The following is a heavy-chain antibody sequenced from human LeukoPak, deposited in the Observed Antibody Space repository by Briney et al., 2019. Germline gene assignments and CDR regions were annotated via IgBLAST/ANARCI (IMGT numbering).Heavy chain of an antibody. D-gene: IGHD6-6*01. CDR1: GGPISSRSYS. V-gene: IGHV4-39*01. CDR2: IYYSGST. J-gene: IGHJ4*02. Sequence: KSSETLPLTCTVSGGPISSRSYSWGWFTKPPGKGLDWLGSIYYSGSTYYNPSLNSRVTISVDTSKNQFSLMQSSVTAADTDVYYCARGSGIAAHYYFDCWGQGTLVTASS. CDR3: ARGSGIAAHYYFDC.